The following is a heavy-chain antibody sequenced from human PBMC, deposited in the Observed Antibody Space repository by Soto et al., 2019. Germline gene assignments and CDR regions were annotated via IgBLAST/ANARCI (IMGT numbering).Heavy chain of an antibody. Sequence: ASVKVSCKVSGYTLTELSMHWVRQAPGKGLEWMGGFDPEDGETIYAQKFQGRVTMTEDTSTDTAYMELSSLRSEDTAVYYCATFRGLSSNNYYYYGMDVWGQGTTVTVSS. CDR2: FDPEDGET. J-gene: IGHJ6*02. V-gene: IGHV1-24*01. CDR1: GYTLTELS. CDR3: ATFRGLSSNNYYYYGMDV.